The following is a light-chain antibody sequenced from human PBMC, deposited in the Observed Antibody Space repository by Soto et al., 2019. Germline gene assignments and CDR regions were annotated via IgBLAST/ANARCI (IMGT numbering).Light chain of an antibody. CDR2: GAS. CDR3: QQYSSSPS. Sequence: EIVMTPSPTTLSVSPGDRATLSCRASQSVSTNLAWYQQKPGQVPSLLIYGASTRASGIPARFSGSGSGTEFTLTIGSLQSEDFAVYYCQQYSSSPSFGQGTRLEIK. V-gene: IGKV3-15*01. CDR1: QSVSTN. J-gene: IGKJ5*01.